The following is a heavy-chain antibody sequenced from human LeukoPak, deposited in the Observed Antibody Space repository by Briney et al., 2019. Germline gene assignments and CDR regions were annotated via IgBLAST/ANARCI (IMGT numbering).Heavy chain of an antibody. CDR2: VFDSGGT. CDR3: ARINSGWYFDY. J-gene: IGHJ4*02. V-gene: IGHV4-59*01. CDR1: GGSISNYW. Sequence: SETLSLTCTVSGGSISNYWWSWIRQPPGKGLEWIGYVFDSGGTNYNPSLKSRVTISVDTSKKQFSLKLSSVTAADAAVYYCARINSGWYFDYWGQGTLVIVSS. D-gene: IGHD6-19*01.